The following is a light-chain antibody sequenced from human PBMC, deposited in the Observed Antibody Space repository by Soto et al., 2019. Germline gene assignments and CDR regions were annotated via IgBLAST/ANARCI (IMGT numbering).Light chain of an antibody. V-gene: IGKV3-15*01. CDR2: GAS. J-gene: IGKJ2*03. CDR1: PSAYRN. Sequence: EIVMTQSPGTLSVSPGERATLSCRASPSAYRNLAWHQQKPGQPPRLLIYGASTRETGIPDWLSGNRSGTEFTRTIIILQSDGFAVYDFEEYNNWPPYSFGQGTKLEIK. CDR3: EEYNNWPPYS.